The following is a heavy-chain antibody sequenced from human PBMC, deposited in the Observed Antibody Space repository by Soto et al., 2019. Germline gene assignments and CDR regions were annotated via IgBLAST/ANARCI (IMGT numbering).Heavy chain of an antibody. CDR1: GGSIIRSSYY. J-gene: IGHJ6*02. D-gene: IGHD2-21*02. Sequence: SETLSLTCTVSGGSIIRSSYYWGWIRQPPGKGLEWIGSIYYSGSTYYNPSLKSRVTISVDTSKNQFSLKLSSVTAADTAVYYCARHLGYCGGDCCSEDYYYYYGLDVWGQGTTV. CDR3: ARHLGYCGGDCCSEDYYYYYGLDV. CDR2: IYYSGST. V-gene: IGHV4-39*01.